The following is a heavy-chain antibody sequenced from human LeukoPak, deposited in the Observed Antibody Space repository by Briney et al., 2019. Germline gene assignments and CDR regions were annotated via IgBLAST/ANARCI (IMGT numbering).Heavy chain of an antibody. CDR1: GITLSSYG. CDR2: ISYDGSNK. Sequence: TGGSLRLSCVASGITLSSYGMHWVRQAPGKGLEWVAVISYDGSNKYYVDSVKGRFTVSRDNSKNTLYLQMNSLRAEDTAVYYCARARVGPPGYYFDYWGQGTLVTVSS. V-gene: IGHV3-30*03. J-gene: IGHJ4*02. CDR3: ARARVGPPGYYFDY. D-gene: IGHD1-26*01.